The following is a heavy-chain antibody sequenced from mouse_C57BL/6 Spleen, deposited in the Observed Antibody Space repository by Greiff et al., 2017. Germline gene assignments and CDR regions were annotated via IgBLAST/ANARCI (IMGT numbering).Heavy chain of an antibody. CDR2: IYPGDGET. V-gene: IGHV1-82*01. Sequence: VQLLQSGPELVKPGASVKISCKASGYAFSSSWLNWVKQRPGKGLAWIGRIYPGDGETNYNGKFKGKATLAADKSSSTAYLQLSSLTSEDSAVYFSARCSSLYYFDYWGQGTTLTVSS. CDR3: ARCSSLYYFDY. D-gene: IGHD1-1*01. J-gene: IGHJ2*01. CDR1: GYAFSSSW.